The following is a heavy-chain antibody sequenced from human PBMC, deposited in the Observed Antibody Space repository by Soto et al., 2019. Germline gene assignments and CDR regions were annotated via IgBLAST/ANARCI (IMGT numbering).Heavy chain of an antibody. CDR3: ARGSSNWAYYFDF. CDR2: ISGSGDST. V-gene: IGHV3-23*01. J-gene: IGHJ4*02. Sequence: WETLRPSFKVAGFTSSSNAMNWVRPAPGEGLEWLSGISGSGDSTYYADSVKGRFTISRDNAKNSLYLQMNSLRDDDTAVYYCARGSSNWAYYFDFWGQGTLVTVSS. CDR1: GFTSSSNA. D-gene: IGHD6-13*01.